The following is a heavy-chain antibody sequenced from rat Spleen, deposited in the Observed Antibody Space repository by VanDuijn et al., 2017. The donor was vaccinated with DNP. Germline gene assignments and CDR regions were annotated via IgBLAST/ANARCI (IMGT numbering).Heavy chain of an antibody. J-gene: IGHJ2*01. CDR2: ISTSGGST. D-gene: IGHD1-12*02. CDR1: GFTFSSFP. CDR3: ATRPWDGSYYYGDY. Sequence: EVQLVESGGGLVQPGRSMKLSCTASGFTFSSFPMAWVRQAPTKGLEWVATISTSGGSTFYRHSVKGRFTISRDNAESTLYLQMDSLRSEDTATYYCATRPWDGSYYYGDYWGQGVMVTVSS. V-gene: IGHV5-46*01.